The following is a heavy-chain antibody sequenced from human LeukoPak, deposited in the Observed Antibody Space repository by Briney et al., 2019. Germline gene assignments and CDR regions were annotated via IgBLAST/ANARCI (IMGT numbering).Heavy chain of an antibody. CDR2: IIPIFGTA. CDR3: ARDLGRIAARPFYYYYYMDV. J-gene: IGHJ6*03. CDR1: GGTFSSYA. V-gene: IGHV1-69*05. Sequence: SVKVFCKASGGTFSSYAISWVRQAPGQGLEWMGGIIPIFGTANYAQKFQGRVTITTDESTSTAYMELSSLRSEDTAVYYCARDLGRIAARPFYYYYYMDVWGKGTTVTVSS. D-gene: IGHD6-6*01.